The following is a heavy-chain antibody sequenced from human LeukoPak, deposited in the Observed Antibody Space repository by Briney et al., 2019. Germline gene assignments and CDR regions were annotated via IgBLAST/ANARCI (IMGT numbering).Heavy chain of an antibody. D-gene: IGHD5-18*01. CDR1: GYTFTSYD. CDR2: MNPNSGNT. Sequence: ASVKVSCKASGYTFTSYDINWVRQATGQGLEWMGWMNPNSGNTGYAQKFQGRVTMTRNTSISTAYMELSSLRSEDTAVYYCARGTDTAMVTPFDYWGQGTLVTVSS. V-gene: IGHV1-8*01. J-gene: IGHJ4*02. CDR3: ARGTDTAMVTPFDY.